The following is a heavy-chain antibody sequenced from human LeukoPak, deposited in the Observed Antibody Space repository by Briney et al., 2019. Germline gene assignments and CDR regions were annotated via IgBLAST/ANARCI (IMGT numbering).Heavy chain of an antibody. CDR1: GFTFSPYL. J-gene: IGHJ4*02. Sequence: GGSLRLSFAASGFTFSPYLMNWVRQAPGKGLEWVSSISSSSTYIYYADSVKGRFTISRDNAKNSLYLQMNSLRAEDTAVYYCARAALRGAPQHYFDYWGQGTLVTVSS. D-gene: IGHD3-10*01. CDR2: ISSSSTYI. CDR3: ARAALRGAPQHYFDY. V-gene: IGHV3-21*01.